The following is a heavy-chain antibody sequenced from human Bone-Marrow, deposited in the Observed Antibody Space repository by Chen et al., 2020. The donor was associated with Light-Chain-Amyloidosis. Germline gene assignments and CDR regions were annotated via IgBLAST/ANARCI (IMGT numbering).Heavy chain of an antibody. Sequence: EVQLVESGGGLVQPGGSLRLSCAASGFTFSDYCMSWVRQAPGKGLGWVANIKQDTSEKYYVDSVKGRFTISRDNAKDSLYLQMSSLRAEDTAMYYCARHIVWGAPDYWGQGTLVTVSS. D-gene: IGHD3-16*01. V-gene: IGHV3-7*03. CDR1: GFTFSDYC. J-gene: IGHJ4*02. CDR2: IKQDTSEK. CDR3: ARHIVWGAPDY.